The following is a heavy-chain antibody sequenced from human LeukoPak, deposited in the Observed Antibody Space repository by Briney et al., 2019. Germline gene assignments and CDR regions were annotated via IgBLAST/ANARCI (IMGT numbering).Heavy chain of an antibody. Sequence: GGSLGLSCAASGFTFSSYWMHWVRQAPGKGLVWVSRINSDGSSTSYADSVKGRFTISRDNAKNTLYLQMNSLRAEDTAVYYCARSGRGSSSYYYYGMDVWGQGTTVTVSS. V-gene: IGHV3-74*01. J-gene: IGHJ6*02. CDR1: GFTFSSYW. D-gene: IGHD6-6*01. CDR3: ARSGRGSSSYYYYGMDV. CDR2: INSDGSST.